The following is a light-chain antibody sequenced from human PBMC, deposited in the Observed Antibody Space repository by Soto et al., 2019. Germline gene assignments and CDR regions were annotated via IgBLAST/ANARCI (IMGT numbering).Light chain of an antibody. CDR2: AAS. V-gene: IGKV1-27*01. J-gene: IGKJ5*01. CDR3: QKYSSVIT. CDR1: QGISNF. Sequence: DIQMTQSPSSLSASVGDRVTITCRASQGISNFLAWYQQKPRKVPKLLISAASTLQSGVPSRFSGSVSGTDFTLTITSLQPEDVATYYCQKYSSVITFGQGTRLEIK.